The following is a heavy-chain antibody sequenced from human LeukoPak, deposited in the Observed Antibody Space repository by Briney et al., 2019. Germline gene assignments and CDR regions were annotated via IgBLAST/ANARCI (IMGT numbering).Heavy chain of an antibody. J-gene: IGHJ4*02. CDR1: GYSFTSYW. CDR2: IYPGDSDT. D-gene: IGHD3-22*01. V-gene: IGHV5-51*01. CDR3: ARSLDSSGYYYPNPFDY. Sequence: GESLKISCKGSGYSFTSYWIGWVRQMPGKGLEWMGIIYPGDSDTRYSPSFQGQVTISADKSISTAYLQWSSLKASDTAMYYCARSLDSSGYYYPNPFDYWGQGTLVTVSS.